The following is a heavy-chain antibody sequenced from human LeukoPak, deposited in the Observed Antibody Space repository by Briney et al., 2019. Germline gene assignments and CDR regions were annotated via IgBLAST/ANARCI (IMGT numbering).Heavy chain of an antibody. D-gene: IGHD5-18*01. CDR3: ARDNGFSLFAT. CDR1: GFTFSSYS. CDR2: IATRNLNI. J-gene: IGHJ5*02. V-gene: IGHV3-21*01. Sequence: GGSLRLSCAASGFTFSSYSMNWVRQAPGKGLEWVATIATRNLNIYYADSVRGRFTISRDDAKNSLYLQIINLRADDTAVYYCARDNGFSLFATWGPGALVTVSS.